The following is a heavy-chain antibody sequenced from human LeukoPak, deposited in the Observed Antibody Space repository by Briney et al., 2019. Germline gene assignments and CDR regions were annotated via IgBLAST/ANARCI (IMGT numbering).Heavy chain of an antibody. V-gene: IGHV3-30*02. D-gene: IGHD2-15*01. CDR3: AKDRCGSGVGCYYYYMDV. J-gene: IGHJ6*03. Sequence: GGSLRLSCAAPGFSFSGYGMHWVRQAPGKGLEWVAYVQHDGSNQQYADSVKGRFSISRDTSKNMLYLQMNSLRAEDTAVYYCAKDRCGSGVGCYYYYMDVWGKGTTVTISS. CDR1: GFSFSGYG. CDR2: VQHDGSNQ.